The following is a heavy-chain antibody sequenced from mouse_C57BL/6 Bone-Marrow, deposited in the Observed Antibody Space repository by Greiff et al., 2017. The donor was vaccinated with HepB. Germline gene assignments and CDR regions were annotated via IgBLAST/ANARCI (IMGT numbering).Heavy chain of an antibody. J-gene: IGHJ2*01. CDR3: ARGDYYGSSYFDY. Sequence: VQLQESGAELVRPGTSVKMSCKASGYTFTNYWIGWAKQRPGHGLEWIGDIYPGGGYTNYNEKFKGKATLTADKSSSTAYMQFSSLTSEDSAIYYCARGDYYGSSYFDYWGQGTTLTVSS. V-gene: IGHV1-63*01. CDR1: GYTFTNYW. D-gene: IGHD1-1*01. CDR2: IYPGGGYT.